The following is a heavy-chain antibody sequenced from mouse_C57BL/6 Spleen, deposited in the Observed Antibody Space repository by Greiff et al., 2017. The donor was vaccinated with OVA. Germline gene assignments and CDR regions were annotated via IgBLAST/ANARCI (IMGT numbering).Heavy chain of an antibody. CDR1: GFTFSDYG. CDR3: ARLDGYYEGYAMDY. J-gene: IGHJ4*01. D-gene: IGHD2-3*01. V-gene: IGHV5-17*01. Sequence: DVMLVESGGGLVKPGGSLKLSCAASGFTFSDYGMYWVRQAPEKGLEWVAYISSGSSTIYYADTVKGRFTISRDNAKDTLFLQMTSLRSEDTAMYYCARLDGYYEGYAMDYWGQGTSVTVSS. CDR2: ISSGSSTI.